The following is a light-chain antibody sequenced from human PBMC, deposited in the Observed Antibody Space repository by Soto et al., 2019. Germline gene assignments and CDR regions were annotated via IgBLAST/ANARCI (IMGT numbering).Light chain of an antibody. CDR3: QQYGGSPYT. J-gene: IGKJ2*01. CDR2: HAS. CDR1: QSVSISY. Sequence: EIVLTQSPGTLSLSPGERATLSCRASQSVSISYLAWYQQKPGQAPRLLIYHASTRATGIPDRFSGSGSGTDFTLSISRLEPESFAVYYCQQYGGSPYTFGQGTKLEIK. V-gene: IGKV3-20*01.